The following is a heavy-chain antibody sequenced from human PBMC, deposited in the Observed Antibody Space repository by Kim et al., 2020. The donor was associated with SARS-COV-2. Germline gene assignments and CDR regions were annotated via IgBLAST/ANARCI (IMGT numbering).Heavy chain of an antibody. D-gene: IGHD2-15*01. CDR1: GFTFSSYG. CDR3: ARDLHKLGYCSGGSCYSLDD. V-gene: IGHV3-33*01. J-gene: IGHJ4*02. Sequence: GGSLRLSCAASGFTFSSYGMHWVRQAPGKGLEWVAVIWYDGSNKYYADSVKGRFTISRDNSKNTLYLQMNSLRAEDTAVYYCARDLHKLGYCSGGSCYSLDDWGQGTLVTVSS. CDR2: IWYDGSNK.